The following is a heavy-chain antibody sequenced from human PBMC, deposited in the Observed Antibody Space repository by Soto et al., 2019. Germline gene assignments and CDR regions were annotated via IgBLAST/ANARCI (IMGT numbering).Heavy chain of an antibody. D-gene: IGHD3-16*01. CDR3: VLVDVYVTSSPQDV. Sequence: QVQLVQSGAEVKNPGASVKVSCKTSGYVFTSYGIGWARQAPGHGLEWMGWINTYNGNTNYAQNLQGRVTLTTDTSTSTAYMELRSLRSNDTAIYYCVLVDVYVTSSPQDVWGQGTTVNVSS. CDR2: INTYNGNT. CDR1: GYVFTSYG. V-gene: IGHV1-18*01. J-gene: IGHJ6*02.